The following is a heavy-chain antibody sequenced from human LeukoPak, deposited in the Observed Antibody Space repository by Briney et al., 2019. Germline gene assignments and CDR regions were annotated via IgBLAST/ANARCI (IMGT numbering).Heavy chain of an antibody. CDR2: ISWNSGSI. V-gene: IGHV3-9*01. J-gene: IGHJ4*02. CDR3: ARDLTRSGYDSPFDY. D-gene: IGHD5-12*01. Sequence: GVSLRLSCAASGFTFDDYAMHWVRQAPGKGLEWVSGISWNSGSIGYADSVKGRFTISRDNSKNTLYLQMNSLRAEDTAVYYCARDLTRSGYDSPFDYWGQGTLVTVSS. CDR1: GFTFDDYA.